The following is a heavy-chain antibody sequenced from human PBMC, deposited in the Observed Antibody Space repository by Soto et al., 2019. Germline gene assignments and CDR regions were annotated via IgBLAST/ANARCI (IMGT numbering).Heavy chain of an antibody. CDR1: GFSVSSKY. CDR2: SQSGGTT. D-gene: IGHD2-8*01. J-gene: IGHJ6*04. CDR3: TRDDVHFNGDRYYGVPMDV. Sequence: EVQLVESGGDLVQPGGSLRLSCAASGFSVSSKYMSWVRKAPGRGLECGSLSQSGGTTYYACSVNGRFTIYRDYSENTLFLQMTSMRVEDTAVYYCTRDDVHFNGDRYYGVPMDVLCKGTTVTVSA. V-gene: IGHV3-66*01.